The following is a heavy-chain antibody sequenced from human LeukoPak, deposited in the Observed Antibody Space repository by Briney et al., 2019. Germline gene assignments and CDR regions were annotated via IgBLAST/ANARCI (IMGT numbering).Heavy chain of an antibody. CDR1: GYTFTGYY. CDR2: INPNSGGT. D-gene: IGHD3-22*01. V-gene: IGHV1-2*02. CDR3: ARVGYYYDSSGSPPAPFDY. J-gene: IGHJ4*02. Sequence: ASVKVSCKASGYTFTGYYMHWVRQAPGQGLEWMGWINPNSGGTNYAQKFQGRVTMTRDTSISTAYMELSRLRSDDTAVYYCARVGYYYDSSGSPPAPFDYWGQGTLVTVSS.